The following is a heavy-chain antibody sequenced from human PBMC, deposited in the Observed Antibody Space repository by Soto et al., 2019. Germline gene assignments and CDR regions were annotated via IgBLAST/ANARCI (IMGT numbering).Heavy chain of an antibody. Sequence: GGSLRLSCAASGFTFSSYWMSWVRQAPGKGLEWVANIKQDGSEKYYVDSVKGRFTISRDNAKNSLYLQMNSLRAEDTAVYYGARAGTPLIDFWSGYYKVPPLFDYWGQGTLVTVSS. CDR1: GFTFSSYW. CDR2: IKQDGSEK. V-gene: IGHV3-7*01. J-gene: IGHJ4*02. D-gene: IGHD3-3*01. CDR3: ARAGTPLIDFWSGYYKVPPLFDY.